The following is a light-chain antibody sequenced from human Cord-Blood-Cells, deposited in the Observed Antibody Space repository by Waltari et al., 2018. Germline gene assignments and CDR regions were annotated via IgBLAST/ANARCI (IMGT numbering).Light chain of an antibody. CDR2: EGS. V-gene: IGLV2-23*01. J-gene: IGLJ2*01. CDR3: CSYAGSSTV. CDR1: GSDVGIYNL. Sequence: QSPLTHPASVPGSPGQSPTISCPGTGSDVGIYNLVSWYQQHQGKAPKLMIYEGSKRPSGVSNRFSGSKSGNTASLTISGLQAEDEADYYCCSYAGSSTVFGGGTKLTVL.